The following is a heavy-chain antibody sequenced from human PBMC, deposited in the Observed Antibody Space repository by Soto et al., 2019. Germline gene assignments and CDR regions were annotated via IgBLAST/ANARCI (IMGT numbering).Heavy chain of an antibody. Sequence: ASVKVSCKASGYTFTSYGISWVRQAPGQGLEWMGWISAYNGNTNYAQKLQGRVTVTTDTSTSTAYMELRSLRSDDTAVYYCARGAPMVRGVGAFDIWGQGTMVTVSS. J-gene: IGHJ3*02. D-gene: IGHD3-10*01. CDR2: ISAYNGNT. V-gene: IGHV1-18*01. CDR1: GYTFTSYG. CDR3: ARGAPMVRGVGAFDI.